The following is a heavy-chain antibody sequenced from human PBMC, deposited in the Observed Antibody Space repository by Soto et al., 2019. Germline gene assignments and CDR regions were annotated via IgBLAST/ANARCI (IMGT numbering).Heavy chain of an antibody. CDR2: IYYSGST. J-gene: IGHJ6*02. V-gene: IGHV4-59*01. CDR3: AKSRRDGDHPYYYYGMDV. CDR1: GGSISSYY. D-gene: IGHD4-17*01. Sequence: QVQLQESGPGLVKPSETLSLTCTVSGGSISSYYWSWIRQPPGKGLEWIGYIYYSGSTNYNPSLKSRVTISVDTSKNQFSLKLSSVTAADTAVYYCAKSRRDGDHPYYYYGMDVWGQGTTVTVSS.